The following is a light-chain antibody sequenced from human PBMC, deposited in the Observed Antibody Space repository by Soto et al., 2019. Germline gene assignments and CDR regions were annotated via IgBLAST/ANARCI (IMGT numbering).Light chain of an antibody. V-gene: IGLV1-44*01. CDR3: SSYTSSSTYV. CDR1: RSNIGSST. Sequence: QSVLTQPPSTSGTPGHRVTISCSGTRSNIGSSTVNWYQQLPGTAPKLLIYGDDQRPSGVPDRFSGSKSGTSVFLAISGLQSEDEADYYCSSYTSSSTYVFGTGTKVTVL. CDR2: GDD. J-gene: IGLJ1*01.